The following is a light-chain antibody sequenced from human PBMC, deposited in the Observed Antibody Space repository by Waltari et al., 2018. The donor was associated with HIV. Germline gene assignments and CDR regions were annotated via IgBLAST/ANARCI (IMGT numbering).Light chain of an antibody. J-gene: IGLJ1*01. CDR1: SSDVGSYNL. CDR3: CSYAGSSTYV. CDR2: EVS. Sequence: QSALTQPASVSGSPGQSITISCTGTSSDVGSYNLVSWYQQHPGKAPKLMIYEVSKRPSGVSNRFSVSKSGNTASLTLSGRQAEDEADYYCCSYAGSSTYVFGTGTKVTVL. V-gene: IGLV2-23*02.